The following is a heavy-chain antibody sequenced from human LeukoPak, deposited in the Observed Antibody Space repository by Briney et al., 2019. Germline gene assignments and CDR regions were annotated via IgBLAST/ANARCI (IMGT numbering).Heavy chain of an antibody. CDR2: IYHSGST. J-gene: IGHJ6*02. CDR3: ARDEYCSSTSCYERGVYYGMDV. CDR1: GGSISSSNW. V-gene: IGHV4-4*02. Sequence: SETLSLTCAVSGGSISSSNWWSWVRQPPGKGLEWIGEIYHSGSTNYNPSLKSRVTISVDKSKNQFSLKLSSVTAADTAVYYCARDEYCSSTSCYERGVYYGMDVWGQGTTVTVSS. D-gene: IGHD2-2*01.